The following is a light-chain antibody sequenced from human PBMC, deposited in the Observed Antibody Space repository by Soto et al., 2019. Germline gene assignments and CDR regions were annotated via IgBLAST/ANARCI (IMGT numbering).Light chain of an antibody. V-gene: IGKV3-20*01. CDR1: QSISNNH. Sequence: EVLVTQSPGTLSLSPGERATLSCRASQSISNNHLGWYQQKPGQAPRLLIYGTSTRATGITDRFSGSGSGTDFTLTISRLEPEDFAVYYCQYYGTTVTFGGGTKVDIK. J-gene: IGKJ4*01. CDR2: GTS. CDR3: QYYGTTVT.